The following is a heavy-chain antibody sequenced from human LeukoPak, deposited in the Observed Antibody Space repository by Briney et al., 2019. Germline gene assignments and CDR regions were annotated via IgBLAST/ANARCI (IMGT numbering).Heavy chain of an antibody. V-gene: IGHV3-9*01. CDR3: AKDMVHDYGDYVTFDY. J-gene: IGHJ4*02. Sequence: GRSLRLSCAASGFTFDDYAMHWVRQAPGKGLEWVSGISWNSGSIGFADSVKGRFTISRDNAKNSLYLQMNSLRAEDTALYYCAKDMVHDYGDYVTFDYWGQGTLVTVSS. CDR2: ISWNSGSI. D-gene: IGHD4-17*01. CDR1: GFTFDDYA.